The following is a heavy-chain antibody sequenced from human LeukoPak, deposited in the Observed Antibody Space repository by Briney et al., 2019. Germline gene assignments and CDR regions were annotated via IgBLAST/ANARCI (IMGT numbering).Heavy chain of an antibody. Sequence: SVKVSCKASGGTFSSYAISWVRQAPGQGLEWMGGIIPNFGTANYAQKFHGSVTITSADSTSKAYMELSSLRSEDMAVYYCASIVAVGCSGGSCYPRVNYFDYWGQGTLVTVSS. CDR3: ASIVAVGCSGGSCYPRVNYFDY. CDR2: IIPNFGTA. D-gene: IGHD2-15*01. V-gene: IGHV1-69*13. CDR1: GGTFSSYA. J-gene: IGHJ4*02.